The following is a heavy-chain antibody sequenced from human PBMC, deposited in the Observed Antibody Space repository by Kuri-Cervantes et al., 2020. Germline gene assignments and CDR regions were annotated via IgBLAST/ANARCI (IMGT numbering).Heavy chain of an antibody. CDR3: ARATGSSGWFSSAGYDDTFDI. CDR2: INPSGGST. D-gene: IGHD6-19*01. Sequence: ASVKVSCKASGYTFTSYYMHWVRQAPGQGLEWMGIINPSGGSTSYAQKFQGRVTMTRDTSTSTVYMELSSLRSEDTAVYYCARATGSSGWFSSAGYDDTFDIWGQGTMVTVSS. CDR1: GYTFTSYY. J-gene: IGHJ3*02. V-gene: IGHV1-46*01.